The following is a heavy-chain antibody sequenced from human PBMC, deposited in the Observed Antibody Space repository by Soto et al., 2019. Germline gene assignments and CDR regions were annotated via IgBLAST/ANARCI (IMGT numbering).Heavy chain of an antibody. CDR2: ISSSSSYI. CDR1: GFTFSSYS. V-gene: IGHV3-21*01. CDR3: ARDTEYSSSSGFYYYYGMDV. Sequence: PGGSLRLSCAASGFTFSSYSMNWVRQAPGRGLEWVSSISSSSSYIYYADSVKGRFTISRDNAKNSLYLQMNSLRAEDTAVYYCARDTEYSSSSGFYYYYGMDVWGQGTTVTVSS. D-gene: IGHD6-6*01. J-gene: IGHJ6*02.